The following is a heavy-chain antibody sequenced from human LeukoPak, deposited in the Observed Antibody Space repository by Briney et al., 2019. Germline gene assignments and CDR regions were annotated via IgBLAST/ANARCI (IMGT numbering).Heavy chain of an antibody. J-gene: IGHJ4*02. V-gene: IGHV4-34*01. CDR2: INHSGST. Sequence: SETLSLTCAVYGGSFSGYYWSWIRQPPGKGLEWIGEINHSGSTNYNPSLKSRVTISVDTSKNQFSLKLSSVTAADTAVYYCARVVSSGWTPFDYWAREPWSPSPQ. CDR1: GGSFSGYY. CDR3: ARVVSSGWTPFDY. D-gene: IGHD6-19*01.